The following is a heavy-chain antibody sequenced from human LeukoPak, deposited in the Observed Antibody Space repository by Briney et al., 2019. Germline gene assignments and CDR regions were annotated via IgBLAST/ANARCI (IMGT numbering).Heavy chain of an antibody. V-gene: IGHV4-39*01. CDR3: ARQVGGGRWYFDY. CDR2: IYYSGTT. D-gene: IGHD6-19*01. Sequence: SETLSLTCAVSGGSISSSSYYWGWIHQPPGKGLEWIGSIYYSGTTYYNPSLKSRVTISLDASKNQFSLKLNSVTAADTAVYYCARQVGGGRWYFDYWGQGTLVTVSS. CDR1: GGSISSSSYY. J-gene: IGHJ4*02.